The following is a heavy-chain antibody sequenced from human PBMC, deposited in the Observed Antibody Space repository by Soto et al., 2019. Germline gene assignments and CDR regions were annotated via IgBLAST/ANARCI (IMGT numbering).Heavy chain of an antibody. CDR2: IWYDGSNK. Sequence: GGSLRLSCAASGFTFSSYGMHWVRQAPGKGLEWVAVIWYDGSNKYYADSVKGRFTISRDNSKNTLYLQMNSLRAEDTAVYYCARARDDYIWGSYRYTPVNHAFDIWGQGTMVTVSS. V-gene: IGHV3-33*01. CDR3: ARARDDYIWGSYRYTPVNHAFDI. D-gene: IGHD3-16*02. CDR1: GFTFSSYG. J-gene: IGHJ3*02.